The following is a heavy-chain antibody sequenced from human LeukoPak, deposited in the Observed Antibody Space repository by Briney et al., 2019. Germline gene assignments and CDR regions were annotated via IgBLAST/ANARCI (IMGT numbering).Heavy chain of an antibody. CDR3: ARVAAGALYYYYYMDA. J-gene: IGHJ6*03. CDR2: IYYSGST. Sequence: SETLSLTCTVSGGSISSYYWSWIRQPPGKGLEWIGYIYYSGSTNYNPSLKSRVTISVDTSKNQFSLKLSSVTAADTAVYYCARVAAGALYYYYYMDAWGKGTTVTVSS. CDR1: GGSISSYY. D-gene: IGHD6-13*01. V-gene: IGHV4-59*01.